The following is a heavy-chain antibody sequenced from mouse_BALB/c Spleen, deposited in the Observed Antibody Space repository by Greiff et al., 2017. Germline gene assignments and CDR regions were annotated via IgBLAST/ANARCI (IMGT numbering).Heavy chain of an antibody. CDR1: GYAFSSYW. D-gene: IGHD4-1*01. J-gene: IGHJ2*01. V-gene: IGHV1-80*01. CDR3: AKLGRPTFDY. CDR2: IYPGDGDT. Sequence: QVQLKESGAELVRPGSSVKISCKASGYAFSSYWMNWVKQRPGQGLEWIGQIYPGDGDTNYNGKFKGKATLTADKSSSTAYMQLSSLTSEDSAVYFCAKLGRPTFDYWGQGTTLTVSS.